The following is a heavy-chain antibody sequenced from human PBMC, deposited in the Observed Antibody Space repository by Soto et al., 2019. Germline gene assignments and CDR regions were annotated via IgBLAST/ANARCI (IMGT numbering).Heavy chain of an antibody. CDR1: GFTFSSYA. V-gene: IGHV3-23*01. CDR2: ISGSGGST. CDR3: AIVPGIAVILYYFDY. Sequence: HPGGSLRLSCAASGFTFSSYAMSWVRQAPGKGLEWVSAISGSGGSTYYADSVKGRFTISRGNSKKTLFLQMNSLRAEDTAVYYCAIVPGIAVILYYFDYWGQGTLVTVSS. J-gene: IGHJ4*02. D-gene: IGHD6-19*01.